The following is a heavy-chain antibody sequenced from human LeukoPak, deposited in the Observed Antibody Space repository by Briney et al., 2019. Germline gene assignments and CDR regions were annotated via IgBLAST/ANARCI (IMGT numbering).Heavy chain of an antibody. CDR1: GFTVSSNY. D-gene: IGHD3-9*01. CDR3: ARTHTYYDNLTGHFPYYMDV. V-gene: IGHV3-53*01. Sequence: AGSLRLSCAASGFTVSSNYMSWVRQAPGKGLEWVSVIYSGGSTYYAHSVKGRFTISRDNSKNTLYLQMNSLRAEDTAVYYCARTHTYYDNLTGHFPYYMDVWGKGTTVTVSS. J-gene: IGHJ6*03. CDR2: IYSGGST.